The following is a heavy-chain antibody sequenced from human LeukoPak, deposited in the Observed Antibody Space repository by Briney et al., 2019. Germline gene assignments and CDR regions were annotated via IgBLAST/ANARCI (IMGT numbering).Heavy chain of an antibody. CDR2: ISYDGSNK. J-gene: IGHJ4*02. Sequence: PGGSLRLSCAASIFTFSSSVMHWVRQAPGKGLEWVAVISYDGSNKYYADSVKGRFTISRDNSKNTLYLQMNSLRAEDTAVYFCAKDEISYCGGDCFFVYWGQRTLVTVSS. V-gene: IGHV3-30*18. CDR1: IFTFSSSV. D-gene: IGHD2-21*02. CDR3: AKDEISYCGGDCFFVY.